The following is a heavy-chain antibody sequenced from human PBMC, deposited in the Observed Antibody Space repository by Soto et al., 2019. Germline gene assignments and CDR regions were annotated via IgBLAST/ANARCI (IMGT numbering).Heavy chain of an antibody. CDR2: INPNSGGT. CDR3: ARDYYDSSGYYF. D-gene: IGHD3-22*01. CDR1: GYTFTGYY. V-gene: IGHV1-2*02. Sequence: ASVKVSCKASGYTFTGYYMHWVRQAPGQGLEWMGWINPNSGGTNYAQKFQGRVTMTRDTSISTAYMELSRLRSDDTAVYYCARDYYDSSGYYFWGQGTLVIVSS. J-gene: IGHJ4*02.